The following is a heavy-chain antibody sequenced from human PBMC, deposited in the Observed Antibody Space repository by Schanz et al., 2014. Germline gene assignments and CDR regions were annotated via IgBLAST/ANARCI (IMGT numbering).Heavy chain of an antibody. CDR1: GITFSDYA. V-gene: IGHV3-23*01. CDR3: AKDVYRGYYSVSSDS. J-gene: IGHJ5*01. Sequence: EVQLLESGGALEQPGGSLRLSCAASGITFSDYAMSWVRQAPGKGLEWVSYIRSDNNYIYYADSVKGRFTISRDDSKSTLHLQMNSLRAEDTALYYCAKDVYRGYYSVSSDSWGQGTLVTVSS. CDR2: IRSDNNYI. D-gene: IGHD5-12*01.